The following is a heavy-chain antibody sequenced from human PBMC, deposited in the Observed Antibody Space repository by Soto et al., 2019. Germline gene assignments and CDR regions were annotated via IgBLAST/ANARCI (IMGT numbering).Heavy chain of an antibody. CDR2: INHSGST. V-gene: IGHV4-34*01. CDR3: ARGPHCSSTSCYTLYYYYYGMDV. J-gene: IGHJ6*02. Sequence: PSETLSLTCAVYGGSFSGYYWSWIRQPPGKGLEWIGEINHSGSTNYNPSLKSRVTISVDTSKNQFSLKLSSVTAADTAVYYCARGPHCSSTSCYTLYYYYYGMDVWGQGTPVTVYS. D-gene: IGHD2-2*02. CDR1: GGSFSGYY.